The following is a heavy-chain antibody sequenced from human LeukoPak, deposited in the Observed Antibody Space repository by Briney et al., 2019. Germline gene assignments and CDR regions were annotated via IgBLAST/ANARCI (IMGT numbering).Heavy chain of an antibody. CDR2: INQSGNS. J-gene: IGHJ3*02. Sequence: PSETLSLTCDVNGGSLSGSYWSWIRQSPEKGLEWIGEINQSGNSNYNPSLKSRVTISVDTSKNQFSLKLSSVTAADTAVYHCARDLGGDAFDIWGQGTMVTVSS. V-gene: IGHV4-34*01. CDR1: GGSLSGSY. D-gene: IGHD3-10*01. CDR3: ARDLGGDAFDI.